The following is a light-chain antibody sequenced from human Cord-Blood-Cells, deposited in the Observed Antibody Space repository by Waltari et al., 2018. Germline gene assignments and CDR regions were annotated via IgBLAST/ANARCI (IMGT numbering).Light chain of an antibody. CDR3: CSYAGSSTYV. CDR2: EGS. CDR1: SSDVGRYNI. Sequence: QSALTQPASVSGSPGQSITISCTGTSSDVGRYNIVFWYQQHPGKAPKLMMYEGSKRPPGVATRVSGSKSGNKAALTISGLQAEDEADDYCCSYAGSSTYVFGTGTKVTVL. J-gene: IGLJ1*01. V-gene: IGLV2-23*01.